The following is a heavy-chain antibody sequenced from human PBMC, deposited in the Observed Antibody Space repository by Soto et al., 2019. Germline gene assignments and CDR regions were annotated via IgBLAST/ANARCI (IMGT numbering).Heavy chain of an antibody. V-gene: IGHV5-51*01. D-gene: IGHD4-17*01. J-gene: IGHJ6*02. CDR3: ARPLTVTPYSEYYGMDV. Sequence: ESLTISIKGSGYSFTSYWNGWVRQMPGKGMEWMGMIYPGDSDTRYSPSFQGQVTISADKSISTAYLQWSSLKAWDTAMYYCARPLTVTPYSEYYGMDVWGQGTKVTVSS. CDR2: IYPGDSDT. CDR1: GYSFTSYW.